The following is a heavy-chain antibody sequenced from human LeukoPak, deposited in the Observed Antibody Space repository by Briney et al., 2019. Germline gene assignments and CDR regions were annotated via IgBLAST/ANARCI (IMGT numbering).Heavy chain of an antibody. CDR3: ARLARSTRDYSWHFDL. Sequence: PSETLSLTCAVYGGSFSGYYWSWIRQPPGKGLEWIGEINPSGSTNYNPSLKSRATTSVDTSKNQFSLKLSSVTVADMAVYYCARLARSTRDYSWHFDLWGRGTLVTVSS. J-gene: IGHJ2*01. CDR2: INPSGST. CDR1: GGSFSGYY. D-gene: IGHD4-17*01. V-gene: IGHV4-34*01.